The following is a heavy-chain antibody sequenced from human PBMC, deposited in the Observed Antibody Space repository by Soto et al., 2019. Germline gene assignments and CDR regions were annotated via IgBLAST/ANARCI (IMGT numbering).Heavy chain of an antibody. J-gene: IGHJ6*02. Sequence: PGGSLRLSCAASGFTLDDYTMHWVRQVPGKGLEWVSLISWDGGSTSYADSVKGRFTISRDNSKNTLYLQMNSLRAEDTAVYYCAKDLRGSGTAMATRYYYYGMDVWGQGTTVTVSS. V-gene: IGHV3-43*01. CDR1: GFTLDDYT. D-gene: IGHD5-18*01. CDR2: ISWDGGST. CDR3: AKDLRGSGTAMATRYYYYGMDV.